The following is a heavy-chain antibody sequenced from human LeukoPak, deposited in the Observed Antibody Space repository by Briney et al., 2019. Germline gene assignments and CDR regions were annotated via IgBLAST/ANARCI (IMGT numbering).Heavy chain of an antibody. CDR1: GFTFSRYA. CDR3: AKDKVGDEYYYYMDV. V-gene: IGHV3-23*01. CDR2: IGGSGGAI. Sequence: GGSLRLSCGASGFTFSRYAMSWVRQAPGKGLQWVSEIGGSGGAIYYADSVKGRFTISRDNANNSLYLQMNSLRAEDTAVYYCAKDKVGDEYYYYMDVWGKGTTVTISS. D-gene: IGHD3-10*01. J-gene: IGHJ6*03.